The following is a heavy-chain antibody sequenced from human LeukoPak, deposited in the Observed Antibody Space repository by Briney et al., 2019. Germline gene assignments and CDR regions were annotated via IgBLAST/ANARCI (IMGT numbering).Heavy chain of an antibody. CDR3: ARQYCSGGSCYFDY. D-gene: IGHD2-15*01. CDR1: GGSISSGDYY. V-gene: IGHV4-30-4*08. Sequence: SETLSLTCTVSGGSISSGDYYWSWIRQPPGKGLEWIGYIYYSGSTYYNPSLKSRVTISVDTSKNQFSLKLSSVTAADTAVYYCARQYCSGGSCYFDYWCQGTLVTVSS. CDR2: IYYSGST. J-gene: IGHJ4*02.